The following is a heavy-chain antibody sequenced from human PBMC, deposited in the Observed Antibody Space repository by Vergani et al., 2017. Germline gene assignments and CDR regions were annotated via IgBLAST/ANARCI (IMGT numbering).Heavy chain of an antibody. J-gene: IGHJ6*02. CDR2: IYPGDSDT. CDR3: ARHREWGVVLVAATPWYYYYGMDV. V-gene: IGHV5-51*01. Sequence: EVQLVQSGAEVKKPGESLKISCKGSGYSFTSYWIGWVRQMPGKGLEWMGIIYPGDSDTGYSPSFQGQVTISADESISTAYLQWSSLKASDTAMYYCARHREWGVVLVAATPWYYYYGMDVWGQGTTVTVSS. D-gene: IGHD2-15*01. CDR1: GYSFTSYW.